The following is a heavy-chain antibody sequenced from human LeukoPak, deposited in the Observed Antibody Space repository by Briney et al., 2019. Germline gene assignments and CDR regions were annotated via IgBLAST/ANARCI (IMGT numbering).Heavy chain of an antibody. J-gene: IGHJ4*02. V-gene: IGHV3-15*01. CDR2: IKSKTDGGTT. D-gene: IGHD6-6*01. CDR1: GFTLSNAY. Sequence: PGGSLRLSCAASGFTLSNAYMGWVRQIPGKGLEWVGRIKSKTDGGTTDFAAPVKGRFNISRDDSKNTLNLQMNSLKTEDTGVYYCTTDRGITVRPLFDSWGQGTLVTVSS. CDR3: TTDRGITVRPLFDS.